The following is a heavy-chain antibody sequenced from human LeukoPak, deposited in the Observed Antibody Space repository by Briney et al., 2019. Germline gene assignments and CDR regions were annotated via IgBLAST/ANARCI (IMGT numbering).Heavy chain of an antibody. CDR2: IYHSGST. J-gene: IGHJ3*02. V-gene: IGHV4-38-2*02. CDR1: GYSISSGYY. D-gene: IGHD3-10*01. Sequence: PSETLSLTCPVSGYSISSGYYWGWIRQPPGKGLEWIGSIYHSGSTYYNPSLKSRVTTSVDTSKNQFSLKLSSVTAADTAVYYCARGSAAPYDAFDIWGQGTMVTVSS. CDR3: ARGSAAPYDAFDI.